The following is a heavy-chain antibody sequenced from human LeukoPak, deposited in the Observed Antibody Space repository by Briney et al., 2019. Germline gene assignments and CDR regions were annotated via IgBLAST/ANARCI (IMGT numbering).Heavy chain of an antibody. J-gene: IGHJ4*02. CDR3: ARGGPAIEGLDSFDY. D-gene: IGHD3-16*01. V-gene: IGHV1-2*02. CDR1: GYTFTGYY. Sequence: ASVKVSCKASGYTFTGYYMHWVRQAPGQGLEWMGWIIPNSGGTNYAQKFQGRVTMTRDTSITTAYMELSRLRSDDTAVYYCARGGPAIEGLDSFDYWGQGTLVTVSS. CDR2: IIPNSGGT.